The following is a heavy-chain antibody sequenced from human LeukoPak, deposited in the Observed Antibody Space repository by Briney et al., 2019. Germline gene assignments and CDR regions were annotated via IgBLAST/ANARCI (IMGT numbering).Heavy chain of an antibody. J-gene: IGHJ6*03. Sequence: SETLSLTCTVSGGSISSSSYYWVWIRQPPGKGLEWIGSIYYTGSIYYNPSLKSRVTMSIDRSKNQFSLRLSSVTAADTAVYYCARIMREYSHGSPDGNSYYMDVWGKGTTVTVSS. CDR1: GGSISSSSYY. V-gene: IGHV4-39*07. CDR2: IYYTGSI. CDR3: ARIMREYSHGSPDGNSYYMDV. D-gene: IGHD5-18*01.